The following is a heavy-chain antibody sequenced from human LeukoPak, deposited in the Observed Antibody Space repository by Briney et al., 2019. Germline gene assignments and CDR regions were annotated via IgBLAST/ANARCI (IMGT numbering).Heavy chain of an antibody. CDR1: GGSMGSYY. CDR3: ARATEFGDYYFDY. J-gene: IGHJ4*02. Sequence: SETLSLTCTVSGGSMGSYYWTWIRQPPGKGLEWIGYIYYSGSTNYNPSLKSRVTISVDTSKNQFSLKLRSVTAADTAVYYCARATEFGDYYFDYWGQGTLVTVSS. D-gene: IGHD3-10*01. V-gene: IGHV4-59*01. CDR2: IYYSGST.